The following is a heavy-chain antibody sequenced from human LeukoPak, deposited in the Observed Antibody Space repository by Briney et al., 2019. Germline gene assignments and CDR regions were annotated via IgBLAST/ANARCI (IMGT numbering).Heavy chain of an antibody. D-gene: IGHD2-21*01. CDR3: ARYCGGDCYPGVDY. J-gene: IGHJ4*02. Sequence: GGSLRLSCAASGFTFSSYSMNWVRQAPGKGLEWVSSISSSSSYIYYADSAKGRCTISRDNAKNSLYLQMNSLRAEDTAVYYCARYCGGDCYPGVDYWGQGTLVTVSS. CDR2: ISSSSSYI. CDR1: GFTFSSYS. V-gene: IGHV3-21*01.